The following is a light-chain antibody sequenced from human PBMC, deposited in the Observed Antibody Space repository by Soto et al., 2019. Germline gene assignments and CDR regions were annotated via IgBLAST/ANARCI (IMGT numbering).Light chain of an antibody. Sequence: EIVLTQSPATLSLSPWERATLSCRASQSVSSYLAWYQQNPGQAPRLLIYDASNRATGIPARFSGSGSGTDFTLTISSLEPEDFAVYYCQQRSNWPFGGGTKVEIK. CDR2: DAS. CDR3: QQRSNWP. V-gene: IGKV3-11*01. J-gene: IGKJ4*01. CDR1: QSVSSY.